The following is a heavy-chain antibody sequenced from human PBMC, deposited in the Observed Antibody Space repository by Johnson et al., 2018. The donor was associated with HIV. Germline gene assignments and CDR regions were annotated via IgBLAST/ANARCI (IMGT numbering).Heavy chain of an antibody. J-gene: IGHJ3*02. D-gene: IGHD3-16*01. V-gene: IGHV3-9*01. CDR2: ISWNSGSI. Sequence: QLVESGGGLVQPGRSLRLSCASSGFTFDDYAMHWVRQAPGKGLEWVSGISWNSGSIGYADSVKGRFTISRDDSKNTAYLQMNSLKTEDTAVYYCTSWGAGADAFDIWGQGTMVTVSS. CDR1: GFTFDDYA. CDR3: TSWGAGADAFDI.